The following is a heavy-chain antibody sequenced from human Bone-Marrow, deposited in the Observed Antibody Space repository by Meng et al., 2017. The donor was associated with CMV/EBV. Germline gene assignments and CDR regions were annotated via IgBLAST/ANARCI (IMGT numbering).Heavy chain of an antibody. Sequence: GGSLRLSCAASGFTFSSYSMNWVRQAPGKGLEWVSAISGSGGSTYYADSVKGRFTISRDNSKNTLYLQMNSLRAEDTAVYYCAKDDSSWYPLSNVPDVWGQGTTVTVSS. CDR1: GFTFSSYS. D-gene: IGHD6-13*01. CDR3: AKDDSSWYPLSNVPDV. J-gene: IGHJ6*02. CDR2: ISGSGGST. V-gene: IGHV3-23*01.